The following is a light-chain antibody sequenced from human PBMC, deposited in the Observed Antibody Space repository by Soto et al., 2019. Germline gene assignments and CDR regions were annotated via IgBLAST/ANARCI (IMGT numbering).Light chain of an antibody. CDR3: QSYDSGLSARV. CDR1: SSNIGAGYD. CDR2: GNI. J-gene: IGLJ3*02. V-gene: IGLV1-40*01. Sequence: QSVLTQPPSVSGAPGQTVTISCIGSSSNIGAGYDVHWYRQFTGTAPILLIYGNINRPSGLPDRFSVSKSGTSASLDITGLQAEDEADSYCQSYDSGLSARVFGGGTKLTVL.